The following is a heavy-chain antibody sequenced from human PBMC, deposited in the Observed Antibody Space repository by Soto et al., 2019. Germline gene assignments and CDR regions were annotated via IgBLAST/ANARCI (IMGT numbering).Heavy chain of an antibody. CDR3: ARAKIKRTLVYYFDY. CDR2: IWYDGSNK. D-gene: IGHD3-10*01. Sequence: PGGSLRLSCAASGFTFSSYGMHWVRQAPGKGLEWVAVIWYDGSNKYYADSVKGRFTISRDNSKNTXXXXXXXXXXXDTAVYYCARAKIKRTLVYYFDYWGQGTLVTVSS. J-gene: IGHJ4*02. CDR1: GFTFSSYG. V-gene: IGHV3-33*01.